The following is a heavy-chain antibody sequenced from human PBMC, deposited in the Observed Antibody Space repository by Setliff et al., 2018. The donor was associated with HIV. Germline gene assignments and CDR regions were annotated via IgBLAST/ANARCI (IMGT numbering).Heavy chain of an antibody. J-gene: IGHJ4*02. D-gene: IGHD2-21*02. V-gene: IGHV4-30-4*08. CDR1: GVSVGSGDYY. CDR2: IFHSGDT. Sequence: SETLSLTCSVSGVSVGSGDYYWHWIRQHPEKALEWIGYIFHSGDTYYNPSLKSRLTISVDTSKNQFSLKLISVTAADPAVYYCVRWYYCVSGACYRADYWGQGTMVTVSS. CDR3: VRWYYCVSGACYRADY.